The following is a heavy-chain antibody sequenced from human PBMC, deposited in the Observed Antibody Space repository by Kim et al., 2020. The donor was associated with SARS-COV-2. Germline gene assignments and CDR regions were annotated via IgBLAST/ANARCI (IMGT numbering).Heavy chain of an antibody. J-gene: IGHJ4*02. D-gene: IGHD2-2*01. CDR1: GFTVSSNY. CDR3: ARDWPAAGFDY. V-gene: IGHV3-53*01. Sequence: GGSLRLSCAASGFTVSSNYMSWVRQAPGKGLEWVSVIYSGGSTYYADSVKGRFTISRDNSKNTLYLQMNSLRAEDTAVYYCARDWPAAGFDYWGQGTLVTVSS. CDR2: IYSGGST.